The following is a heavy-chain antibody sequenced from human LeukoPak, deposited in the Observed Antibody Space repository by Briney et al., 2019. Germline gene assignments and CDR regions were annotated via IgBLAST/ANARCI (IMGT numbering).Heavy chain of an antibody. D-gene: IGHD1-1*01. CDR2: IRSNGDTT. CDR1: GFTFSSIA. CDR3: AKGQELDDGVFDS. Sequence: GGSLRLSCAASGFTFSSIAMTWVRQAPGKGLEWVSTIRSNGDTTYNADSVKGRFTISRDNSKNTLYLQLNSLRVEDTAIYYCAKGQELDDGVFDSWGQGTLVTVSS. J-gene: IGHJ4*02. V-gene: IGHV3-23*01.